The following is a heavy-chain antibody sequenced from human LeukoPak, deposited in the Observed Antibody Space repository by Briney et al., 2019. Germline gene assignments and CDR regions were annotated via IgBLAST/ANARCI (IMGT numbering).Heavy chain of an antibody. V-gene: IGHV3-7*01. CDR3: ARDFEAVADEEGYDAFDI. CDR1: AFTFSSYW. J-gene: IGHJ3*02. CDR2: IKQDESEK. Sequence: PGGSLRLSCAASAFTFSSYWMGWVRQAPGKGLEWVANIKQDESEKYYGDSVRGRFTISRDNAKNSLYLQMNSLRAEDTAVYYCARDFEAVADEEGYDAFDIWGQGTMVTVSS. D-gene: IGHD6-19*01.